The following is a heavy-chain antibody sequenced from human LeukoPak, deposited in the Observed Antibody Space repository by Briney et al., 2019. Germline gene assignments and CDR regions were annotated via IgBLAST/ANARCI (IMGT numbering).Heavy chain of an antibody. CDR2: IYTSEGT. Sequence: PSETLSLTCTVSGDSISSYYWAWIRQPAGKGLEWIGRIYTSEGTNYNPSLKSRVTISADKSKNQFSLKLSSVTAADTAVYYCARAGGGSGSSHLYYYYMDVWGKGTTVTVSS. CDR1: GDSISSYY. J-gene: IGHJ6*03. D-gene: IGHD3-10*01. CDR3: ARAGGGSGSSHLYYYYMDV. V-gene: IGHV4-4*07.